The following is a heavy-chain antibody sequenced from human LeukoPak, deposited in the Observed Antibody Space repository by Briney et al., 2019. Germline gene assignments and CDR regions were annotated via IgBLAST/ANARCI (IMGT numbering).Heavy chain of an antibody. CDR1: GGSISSDDYY. Sequence: SETLSLTCTVSGGSISSDDYYWSWIRQPPGKDLEWIGYICYTGSAYYNSSLKSRVTISVDTSKNQFSLKLTSVTAADTAVYYCARGGDYGDNWFDPWGQGTLVTVSA. V-gene: IGHV4-30-4*01. CDR3: ARGGDYGDNWFDP. CDR2: ICYTGSA. J-gene: IGHJ5*02. D-gene: IGHD4-17*01.